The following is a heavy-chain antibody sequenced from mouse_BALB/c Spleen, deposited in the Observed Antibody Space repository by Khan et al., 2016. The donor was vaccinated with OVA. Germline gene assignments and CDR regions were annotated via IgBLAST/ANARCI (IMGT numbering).Heavy chain of an antibody. J-gene: IGHJ3*01. V-gene: IGHV5-6*01. D-gene: IGHD1-1*02. Sequence: EVELVESGGDLVKPGGSLKLSCAASGFTFSTYGMSWVRQTPDKRLEWVATINSGGHYTFYIDSVKGRFTISRDNAKNTPYLQMSSLKSEDTAIYSCASLAYYYNSGGFAYWGQGTLVTVSA. CDR3: ASLAYYYNSGGFAY. CDR1: GFTFSTYG. CDR2: INSGGHYT.